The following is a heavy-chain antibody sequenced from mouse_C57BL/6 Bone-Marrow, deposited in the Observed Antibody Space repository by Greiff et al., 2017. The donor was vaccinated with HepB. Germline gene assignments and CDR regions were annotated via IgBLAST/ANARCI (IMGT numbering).Heavy chain of an antibody. CDR2: ISPGNSDT. D-gene: IGHD1-1*01. CDR3: TNFYYGSSYYFDY. V-gene: IGHV1-5*01. Sequence: EVQLQQSGTVLARPGASVKMSCKPSGYTFTSYWMHWVKQRPGQGLEWIGAISPGNSDTSYNQKFKGKAKLTAVTSASTAYMELSSLTHEDSAVYYCTNFYYGSSYYFDYWGQGTTLTVSS. CDR1: GYTFTSYW. J-gene: IGHJ2*01.